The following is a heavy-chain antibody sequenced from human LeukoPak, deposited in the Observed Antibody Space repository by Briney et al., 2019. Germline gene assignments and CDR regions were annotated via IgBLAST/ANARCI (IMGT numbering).Heavy chain of an antibody. CDR3: ARVIVAAFDY. D-gene: IGHD6-13*01. CDR1: GFIVSSDY. J-gene: IGHJ4*02. CDR2: VYSSGTT. V-gene: IGHV3-53*01. Sequence: GGSLRLSCAASGFIVSSDYMSWVRQAPGKGLEWVSIVYSSGTTFYADSVKGRFTTSRDNSKNTVYLQMKSLRAEDTAVYYCARVIVAAFDYWGQGALATVSS.